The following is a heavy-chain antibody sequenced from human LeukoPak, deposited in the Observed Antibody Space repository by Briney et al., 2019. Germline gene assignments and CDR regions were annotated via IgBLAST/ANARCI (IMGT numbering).Heavy chain of an antibody. Sequence: GGSLRLSCAASGFTFSLYAMNWVRQAPGKGLEWVSSISSSSSYIYYADSVKGRFTISRDNAKNSLYLQMNSLRAEDTAVYYCARGPAIVVVPADNWFDPWGQGTLVTVSS. CDR3: ARGPAIVVVPADNWFDP. J-gene: IGHJ5*02. V-gene: IGHV3-21*01. CDR1: GFTFSLYA. D-gene: IGHD2-2*01. CDR2: ISSSSSYI.